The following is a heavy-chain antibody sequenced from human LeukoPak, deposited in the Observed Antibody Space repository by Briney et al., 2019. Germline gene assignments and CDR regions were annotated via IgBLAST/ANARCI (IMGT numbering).Heavy chain of an antibody. CDR2: TSGSGIST. Sequence: GGSLRLSCAASGFTFSSYAMSWVRQAPGKGLGWVSATSGSGISTYYADSVKGRFTISRDNSKNTLHLQMNSLRAEDTAVYYCAKGPLGYCSGGSCPWRWFDPWGQGTLVTVSS. D-gene: IGHD2-15*01. CDR3: AKGPLGYCSGGSCPWRWFDP. CDR1: GFTFSSYA. V-gene: IGHV3-23*01. J-gene: IGHJ5*02.